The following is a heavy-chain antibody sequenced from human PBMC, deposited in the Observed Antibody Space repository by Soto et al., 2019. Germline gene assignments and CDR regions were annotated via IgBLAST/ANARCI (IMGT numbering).Heavy chain of an antibody. CDR3: ARGTRGWYAYYYYGMDV. V-gene: IGHV4-34*01. J-gene: IGHJ6*02. Sequence: SETLSLTCAVYGGSFSGYYWSWIRQPPGKGLEGIGEINHSGSTNYNPSLKSRVTISVDTSKNQFSLKLSSVTAADTAVYYCARGTRGWYAYYYYGMDVWGQGTTVTVSS. CDR2: INHSGST. D-gene: IGHD6-19*01. CDR1: GGSFSGYY.